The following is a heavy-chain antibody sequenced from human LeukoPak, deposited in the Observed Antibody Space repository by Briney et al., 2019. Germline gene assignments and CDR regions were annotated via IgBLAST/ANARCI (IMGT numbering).Heavy chain of an antibody. D-gene: IGHD3-22*01. CDR1: GYTFTDYY. CDR3: ARGNSRITMIVSDY. J-gene: IGHJ4*02. V-gene: IGHV1-2*02. Sequence: ASVKVSCKASGYTFTDYYLHWVRQAPGQGLEWMGWINPNNGGTNYAQKFQGRVTMTRDTSISTAYMELSRLRSDDTAVYYCARGNSRITMIVSDYWGQGTLVTVSS. CDR2: INPNNGGT.